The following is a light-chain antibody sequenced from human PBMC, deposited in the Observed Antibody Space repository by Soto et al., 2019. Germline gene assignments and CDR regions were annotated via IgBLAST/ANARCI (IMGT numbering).Light chain of an antibody. CDR1: TGAVTSDYY. V-gene: IGLV7-43*01. CDR3: VLLYGGAWV. CDR2: RTS. J-gene: IGLJ2*01. Sequence: QTVVTQEPALTVSPGGTVTLTCALNTGAVTSDYYPNWFQRKPGQALRTLIYRTSNKHSWTPARFSGSLLGGKAALTLSGVQPEDEADYYCVLLYGGAWVFGGGTKLTVL.